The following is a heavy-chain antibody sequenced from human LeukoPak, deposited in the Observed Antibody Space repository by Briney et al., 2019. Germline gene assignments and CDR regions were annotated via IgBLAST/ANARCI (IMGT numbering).Heavy chain of an antibody. Sequence: GGSLRLSCVASGLTFHDYAMHWVRQAPGKGLEWVSLISADGGSTFYADSVRGRFSISRDNSKNSLYLQMISLRTEGTAMYYCAKESGKFDYWGQGTLVAVSS. CDR1: GLTFHDYA. V-gene: IGHV3-43*02. J-gene: IGHJ4*02. CDR2: ISADGGST. CDR3: AKESGKFDY.